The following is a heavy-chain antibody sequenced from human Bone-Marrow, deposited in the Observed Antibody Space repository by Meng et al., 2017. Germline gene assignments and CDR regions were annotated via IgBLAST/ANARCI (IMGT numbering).Heavy chain of an antibody. CDR2: INHSGST. V-gene: IGHV4-34*01. CDR1: GGSFSGYY. CDR3: ARAKRIYSGYGWWFDP. J-gene: IGHJ5*02. Sequence: LQQWGEGLLKPSETLSLTCAVYGGSFSGYYWSWIRQPPGKGLEWIGEINHSGSTNYNPSLKSRVTISVDTSKNQFSLKLSSVTAADTAVYYCARAKRIYSGYGWWFDPWGQGTLVTASS. D-gene: IGHD5-12*01.